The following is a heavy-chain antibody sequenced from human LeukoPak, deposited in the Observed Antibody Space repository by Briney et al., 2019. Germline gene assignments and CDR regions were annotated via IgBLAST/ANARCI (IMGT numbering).Heavy chain of an antibody. V-gene: IGHV3-21*01. J-gene: IGHJ4*02. D-gene: IGHD3-3*01. CDR1: GFTFSSYS. CDR2: ISSSSSYI. Sequence: GGSLRLSCAASGFTFSSYSMNWVRQAPGKGLEWVSSISSSSSYIYYADSVKGRFTISRDNAKNSLYLQMSSLRAEDTAVYYCASYYDFWSGYYNPFDYWGQGTLVTVSS. CDR3: ASYYDFWSGYYNPFDY.